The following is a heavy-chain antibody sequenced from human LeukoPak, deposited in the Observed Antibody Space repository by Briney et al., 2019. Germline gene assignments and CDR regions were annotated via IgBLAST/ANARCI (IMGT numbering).Heavy chain of an antibody. CDR1: GFTFSSYW. Sequence: GGSLRLSCAASGFTFSSYWMHWVRQAPGKGLVWVSRLDSDGGSTSYADSVKGRFTISRDNAKNTLYLQMNSLRAGDTAVYYCARGFGSGSSLPFDYWGQGTLVTVSS. CDR2: LDSDGGST. V-gene: IGHV3-74*01. J-gene: IGHJ4*02. CDR3: ARGFGSGSSLPFDY. D-gene: IGHD3-10*01.